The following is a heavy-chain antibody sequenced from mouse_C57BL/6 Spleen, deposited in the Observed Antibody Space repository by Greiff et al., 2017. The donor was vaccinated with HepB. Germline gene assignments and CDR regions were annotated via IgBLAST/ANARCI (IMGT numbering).Heavy chain of an antibody. Sequence: EVKLVESEGGLVQPGSSMKLSCTASGFTFSDYYMAWVRQVPEKGLEWVANINYDGSSTYYLDSLNSVFIISRDNTKNILYLQMSSLESEDTATYYCARDPPYVGAMDYWGQGTSVTVSS. CDR1: GFTFSDYY. D-gene: IGHD2-12*01. CDR2: INYDGSST. J-gene: IGHJ4*01. CDR3: ARDPPYVGAMDY. V-gene: IGHV5-16*01.